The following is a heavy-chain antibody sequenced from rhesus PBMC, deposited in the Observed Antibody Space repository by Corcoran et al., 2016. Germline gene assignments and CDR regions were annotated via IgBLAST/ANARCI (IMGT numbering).Heavy chain of an antibody. CDR1: GGSISGYY. V-gene: IGHV4-81*01. J-gene: IGHJ4*01. D-gene: IGHD3-3*01. CDR3: ARRESNMWTGYYLDY. CDR2: IDGTIAGT. Sequence: QLQLQESGPGLVKPSETLSLTCAVSGGSISGYYWSWIRQPPGTGLEWIGHIDGTIAGTNYSTSLTRRVTISKATSKNQFSLKLGSVTAADTAVYYCARRESNMWTGYYLDYWGQGVLVTVSS.